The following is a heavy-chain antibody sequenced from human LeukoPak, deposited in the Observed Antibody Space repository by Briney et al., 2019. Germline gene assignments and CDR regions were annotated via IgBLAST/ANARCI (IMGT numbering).Heavy chain of an antibody. CDR3: ARDRGGIGYYMDV. CDR2: IGGSGGST. Sequence: PGGSLRLSCAASGFTFSSYGMSWVRQAPGKGLEWVSSIGGSGGSTYYADSVKGRFTISRDNSKNTLYLQMNSLRAEDTALYYCARDRGGIGYYMDVWGKGTTVTVSS. D-gene: IGHD3-16*02. J-gene: IGHJ6*03. CDR1: GFTFSSYG. V-gene: IGHV3-23*01.